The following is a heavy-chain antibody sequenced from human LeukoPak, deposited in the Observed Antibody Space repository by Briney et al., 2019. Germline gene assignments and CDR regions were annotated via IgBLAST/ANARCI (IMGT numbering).Heavy chain of an antibody. Sequence: ASVKVPCKASGYTFTGYYMHWVRQAPGQGLEWMGWINPDSGGTNYAQNFQGRVTMTRDTSISTAYMELSRLRSDDTAVYYCAPIVGATSYYFDYWGQGTLVTVSS. D-gene: IGHD1-26*01. CDR1: GYTFTGYY. V-gene: IGHV1-2*02. CDR2: INPDSGGT. CDR3: APIVGATSYYFDY. J-gene: IGHJ4*02.